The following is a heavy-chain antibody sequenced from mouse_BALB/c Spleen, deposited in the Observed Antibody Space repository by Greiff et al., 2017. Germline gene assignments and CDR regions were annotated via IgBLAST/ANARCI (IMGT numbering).Heavy chain of an antibody. CDR2: IYPGSGST. CDR3: ARRDGYWYFDV. J-gene: IGHJ1*01. Sequence: QVQLQQPGAELVKPGTSVKLSCKASGYNFTSYWINWVKLRPGQGLEWIGDIYPGSGSTNYNEKFKSKATLTVDTSSSTAYMQLSSLASEDSALYYCARRDGYWYFDVWGAGTTVTVSS. CDR1: GYNFTSYW. V-gene: IGHV1-55*01. D-gene: IGHD2-3*01.